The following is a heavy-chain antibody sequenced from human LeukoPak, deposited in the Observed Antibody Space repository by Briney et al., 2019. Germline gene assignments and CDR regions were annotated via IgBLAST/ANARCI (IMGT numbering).Heavy chain of an antibody. J-gene: IGHJ4*02. Sequence: ASVKVSCKASGGTFISYAISWVRQAPGQGLEGMGGIIPIFGKANYAQKFQGRVTITAEEYTSTAYMEPSSLRSEDTAVYYCAGGVWDCNSTSCYSVPDEDYWGQGTLVTVSS. D-gene: IGHD2-2*01. V-gene: IGHV1-69*13. CDR3: AGGVWDCNSTSCYSVPDEDY. CDR1: GGTFISYA. CDR2: IIPIFGKA.